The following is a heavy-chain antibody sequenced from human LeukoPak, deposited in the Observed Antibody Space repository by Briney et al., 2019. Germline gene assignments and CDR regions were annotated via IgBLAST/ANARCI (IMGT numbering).Heavy chain of an antibody. D-gene: IGHD6-13*01. V-gene: IGHV1-18*01. CDR2: ISTYNGHT. Sequence: ASVKVSCKASGYTFKNYGISWVRQAPGQGLEWMGWISTYNGHTNYAPKLQGRVTMTTDTSTSTVYMELSRLRSDDTAVYYCARVAAAGTFYYYMDVWGKGTTVTISS. CDR3: ARVAAAGTFYYYMDV. J-gene: IGHJ6*03. CDR1: GYTFKNYG.